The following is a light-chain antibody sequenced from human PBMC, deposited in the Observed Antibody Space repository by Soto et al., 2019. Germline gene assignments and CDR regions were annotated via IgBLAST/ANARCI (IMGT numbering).Light chain of an antibody. CDR1: QGIGTY. V-gene: IGKV1-9*01. CDR3: QQVDSYPRT. CDR2: ASS. Sequence: IQLTQSPSSLSASVGDRVTVTCRASQGIGTYLVWYQQKSGKAPTVLIYASSTLQTGVPSRFSGSGSGTDFSFTISSLHPEDVATYYCQQVDSYPRTFGQGTKVEIK. J-gene: IGKJ1*01.